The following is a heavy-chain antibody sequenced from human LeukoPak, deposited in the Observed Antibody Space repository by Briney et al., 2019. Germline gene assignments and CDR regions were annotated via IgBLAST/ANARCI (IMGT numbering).Heavy chain of an antibody. CDR1: GFSFSSYE. CDR2: ISSSGSTI. CDR3: ARPGYYGSGSYYIPSYYYYYYMDV. Sequence: GGSLRLSCAASGFSFSSYEMIWVRQAPGKGLEWVSYISSSGSTIYYADSVKGRFTISRDNAKNSLYLQMNSLRAEDTAVYYCARPGYYGSGSYYIPSYYYYYYMDVWGKGTTVTISS. D-gene: IGHD3-10*01. V-gene: IGHV3-48*03. J-gene: IGHJ6*03.